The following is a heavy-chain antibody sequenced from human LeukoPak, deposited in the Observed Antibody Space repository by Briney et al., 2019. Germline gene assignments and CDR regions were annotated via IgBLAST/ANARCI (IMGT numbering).Heavy chain of an antibody. V-gene: IGHV4-59*08. CDR1: DGSITNYD. Sequence: SETLSLTCTVSDGSITNYDWSWVRQPPGKGLEFIGHVHYSGNTYYNPSLQSRVTISVDTSKNQFSLNLSSVTAADTAVFYCARGHDYFDYWGQGTLVTVSS. CDR2: VHYSGNT. J-gene: IGHJ4*02. CDR3: ARGHDYFDY.